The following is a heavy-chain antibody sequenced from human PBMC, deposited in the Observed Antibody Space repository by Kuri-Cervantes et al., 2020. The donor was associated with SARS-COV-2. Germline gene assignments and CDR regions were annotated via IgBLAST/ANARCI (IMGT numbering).Heavy chain of an antibody. CDR1: GYTFTSYG. Sequence: ASVKVSCKASGYTFTSYGISWVRQAPGQGLEWMGWISAYNGNTNYAQKLQGRVTMTTDTSTSTAYMELRSLRSDDTAVYYCARVREADYDFWSGYAYWYFDLWGRGTLVTDSS. V-gene: IGHV1-18*01. D-gene: IGHD3-3*01. CDR2: ISAYNGNT. J-gene: IGHJ2*01. CDR3: ARVREADYDFWSGYAYWYFDL.